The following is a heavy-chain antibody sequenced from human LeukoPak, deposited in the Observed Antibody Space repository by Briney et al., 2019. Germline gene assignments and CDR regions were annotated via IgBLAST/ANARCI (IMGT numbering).Heavy chain of an antibody. D-gene: IGHD6-6*01. CDR3: AISGLVSSSYFDY. V-gene: IGHV1-69*05. J-gene: IGHJ4*02. Sequence: GASVKVSCKASGGTFSSYAISWVRQAPGQGLEWMGGIIPIFGTADYAQKFQGRVTITTDESTSTAYMELSSLRSEDTAVYYCAISGLVSSSYFDYWGQGTLVTVSS. CDR1: GGTFSSYA. CDR2: IIPIFGTA.